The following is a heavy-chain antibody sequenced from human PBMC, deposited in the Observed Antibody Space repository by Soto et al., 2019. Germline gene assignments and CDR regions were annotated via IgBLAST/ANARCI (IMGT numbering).Heavy chain of an antibody. D-gene: IGHD1-26*01. V-gene: IGHV1-18*01. CDR2: ISAYNGNT. CDR3: ARALYRSGTYYAFDN. J-gene: IGHJ4*02. CDR1: GYTPTNYD. Sequence: QVHLVQSGAEVKTPGASVKVSCQTSGYTPTNYDIGWVRQAPRQGLEWMGWISAYNGNTNYAQKLQGRLTMTTDTPTRTAYMELRSLRSDDTAVYYCARALYRSGTYYAFDNWGQGTLVTVSS.